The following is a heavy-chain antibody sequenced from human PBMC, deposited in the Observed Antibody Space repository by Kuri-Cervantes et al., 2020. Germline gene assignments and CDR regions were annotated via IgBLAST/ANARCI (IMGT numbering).Heavy chain of an antibody. CDR1: GFIFSDYA. D-gene: IGHD3-22*01. CDR3: VRSQMSPYDTGGYYHVTTFDI. V-gene: IGHV3-69-1*01. Sequence: GGSLRLSCAASGFIFSDYAFSWFRQAPGKGLEWISAINNGRTYYANTVKGRFSISRDNAKNSLYLQMNSLRAEGTAVYYCVRSQMSPYDTGGYYHVTTFDIWGQGTLVTVSS. J-gene: IGHJ4*02. CDR2: INNGRT.